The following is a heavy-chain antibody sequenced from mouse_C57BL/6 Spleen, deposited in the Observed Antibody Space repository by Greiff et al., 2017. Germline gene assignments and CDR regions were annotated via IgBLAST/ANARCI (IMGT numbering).Heavy chain of an antibody. CDR2: IHPSDSDT. Sequence: QVQLQQPGAELVKPGASVKVSCKASGYTFTSYWMHWVKQRPGQGLEWIGRIHPSDSDTNYNQKFKGKATLTVDKSSSTAYMQLSILSSEDSAVYYCAIYDYLFAYWGQGTLVTVSA. D-gene: IGHD2-4*01. CDR1: GYTFTSYW. J-gene: IGHJ3*01. V-gene: IGHV1-74*01. CDR3: AIYDYLFAY.